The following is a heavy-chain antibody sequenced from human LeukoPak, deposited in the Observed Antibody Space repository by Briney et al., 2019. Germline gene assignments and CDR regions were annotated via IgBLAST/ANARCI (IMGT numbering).Heavy chain of an antibody. Sequence: GASVKVSCKASGYTFTGYYMHRVRQAPGQGLEWMGWINPNSGGTNYAQKFQGRVTMTRDTSISTAYMELSRLRSDDTAVYYCARMYYDILTGYLYYFDYWGQGTLVTVSS. CDR1: GYTFTGYY. CDR2: INPNSGGT. V-gene: IGHV1-2*02. D-gene: IGHD3-9*01. J-gene: IGHJ4*02. CDR3: ARMYYDILTGYLYYFDY.